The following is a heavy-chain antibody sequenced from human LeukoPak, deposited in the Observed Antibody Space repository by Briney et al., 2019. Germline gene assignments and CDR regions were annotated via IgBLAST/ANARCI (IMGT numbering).Heavy chain of an antibody. CDR3: ARMFYGQRLRGDGFDI. CDR2: ISYDGSNK. Sequence: GGSLRLSCAASGFTFSSYAMHWVRQAPGKGLEWVAVISYDGSNKYYADSVKGRFTISRDNSKNTLYLQMNSLKASDTAMYYCARMFYGQRLRGDGFDIWGQGTMVTVSS. D-gene: IGHD2/OR15-2a*01. CDR1: GFTFSSYA. J-gene: IGHJ3*02. V-gene: IGHV3-30*03.